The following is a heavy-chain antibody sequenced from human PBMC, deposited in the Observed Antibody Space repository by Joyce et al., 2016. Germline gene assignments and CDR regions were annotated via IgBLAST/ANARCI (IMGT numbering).Heavy chain of an antibody. J-gene: IGHJ4*02. D-gene: IGHD3-10*01. CDR3: ARGLHGSGSEYKEQYYFDY. CDR1: GGSFSGYY. V-gene: IGHV4-34*01. Sequence: QVQLQQWGAGLLKPSETLSLTCAVYGGSFSGYYWSWIRQPPGKGLEWIGEINHSGSPNYIPSLKSRVPTSLNTSKKQFSLKLSSVTAADTAVYFCARGLHGSGSEYKEQYYFDYWGQGTLVTVSS. CDR2: INHSGSP.